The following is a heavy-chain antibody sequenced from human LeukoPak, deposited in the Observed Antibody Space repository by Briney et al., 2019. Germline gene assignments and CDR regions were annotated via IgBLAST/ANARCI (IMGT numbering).Heavy chain of an antibody. CDR2: ISGDGSST. J-gene: IGHJ4*02. Sequence: PGGPLRLSCAASGFTFDYYAMQWVRQAPGKGLELVSLISGDGSSTYYSDSVKGRFTISRDNSKNSLYLQMNSLRTEDTALYYCAKDRSKQWLAGNFDYWGQGTLVTVSS. D-gene: IGHD6-19*01. CDR1: GFTFDYYA. CDR3: AKDRSKQWLAGNFDY. V-gene: IGHV3-43*02.